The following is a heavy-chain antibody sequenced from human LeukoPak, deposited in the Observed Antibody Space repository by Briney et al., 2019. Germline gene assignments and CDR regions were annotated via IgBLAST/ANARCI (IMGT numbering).Heavy chain of an antibody. CDR1: GGSISSYD. J-gene: IGHJ3*02. D-gene: IGHD1-26*01. CDR3: ARGRGTTGI. Sequence: SQTLSLTCTVSGGSISSYDWSWIRQPPGQGLEWIGYIYYSGSTNYNPSLKSRVTISVDTSKNQFSLKLSSVTAADTAVYYCARGRGTTGIWGQGTMVTVSS. V-gene: IGHV4-59*01. CDR2: IYYSGST.